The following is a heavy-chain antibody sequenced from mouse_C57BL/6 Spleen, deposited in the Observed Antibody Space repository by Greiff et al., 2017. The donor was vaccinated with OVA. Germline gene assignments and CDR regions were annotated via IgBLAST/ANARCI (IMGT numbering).Heavy chain of an antibody. CDR3: ANWVWYFDV. Sequence: DVKLVESGGGLVKPGGSLKLSCAASGFTFSDYGMHWVRQAPEKGLEWVAYISSGSSTIYYADTVKGRFTISRDNAKNTLFLQMTSLRSEDTAMYYCANWVWYFDVWGTGTTVTVSS. D-gene: IGHD4-1*01. CDR2: ISSGSSTI. J-gene: IGHJ1*03. CDR1: GFTFSDYG. V-gene: IGHV5-17*01.